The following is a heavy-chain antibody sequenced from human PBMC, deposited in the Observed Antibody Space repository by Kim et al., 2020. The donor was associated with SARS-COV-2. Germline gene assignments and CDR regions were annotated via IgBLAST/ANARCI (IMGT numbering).Heavy chain of an antibody. CDR3: ARAKGSGWYEDYFDY. D-gene: IGHD6-19*01. V-gene: IGHV1-3*01. J-gene: IGHJ4*02. CDR1: GYTFTSYA. Sequence: ASVKVSCKASGYTFTSYAMHWVRQAPGQRLEWMGWINAGNGNTKYSQKFQGRVTITRDTSASTAYMELSSLRSEDTAVYYCARAKGSGWYEDYFDYWGQGTLVTVSS. CDR2: INAGNGNT.